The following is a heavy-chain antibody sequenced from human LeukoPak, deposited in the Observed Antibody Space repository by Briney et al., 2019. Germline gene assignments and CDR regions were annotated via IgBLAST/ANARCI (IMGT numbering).Heavy chain of an antibody. V-gene: IGHV1-69*13. J-gene: IGHJ1*01. CDR3: ATDRPSPSGSYGFQH. D-gene: IGHD1-26*01. Sequence: ASVKVSCKASGGTFSSYAISWVRQAPGQGLEWMGGIIPIFGTANYAQKFQGRVTITADESTSTAYMELSSLRSEDTAVYYCATDRPSPSGSYGFQHWGQGTLVTVSS. CDR2: IIPIFGTA. CDR1: GGTFSSYA.